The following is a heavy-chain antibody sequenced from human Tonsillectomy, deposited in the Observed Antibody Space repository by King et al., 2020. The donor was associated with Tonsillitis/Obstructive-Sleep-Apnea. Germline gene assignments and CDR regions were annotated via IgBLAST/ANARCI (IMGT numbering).Heavy chain of an antibody. J-gene: IGHJ5*02. CDR3: GHXRLLXFXSNXSSWSDX. Sequence: TLKESGPTLVKPTQTLTLTCTFSGFSLSTSGVGVGWIRQPPGKALEWLALIYWDDDKRYNPSLKSRLTITKDTSKNQVVLTMTNMDPVDTATYYCGHXRLLXFXSNXSSWSDXCGXGTLVTVS. CDR1: GFSLSTSGVG. V-gene: IGHV2-5*02. CDR2: IYWDDDK.